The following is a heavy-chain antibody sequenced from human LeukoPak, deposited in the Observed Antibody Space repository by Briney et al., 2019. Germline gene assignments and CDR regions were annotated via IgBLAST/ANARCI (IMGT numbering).Heavy chain of an antibody. CDR3: ARDGNYFDTTPNWFDT. J-gene: IGHJ5*02. V-gene: IGHV3-7*01. Sequence: PGGSLRLSCAASGFTFSHYWMSWVRQAPGKGLEWVANINREGSERYYVDSVKGRFTISRDNSKNTLYLQMNSLRAEDTAVYYCARDGNYFDTTPNWFDTWGQGTLVTVSS. CDR2: INREGSER. CDR1: GFTFSHYW. D-gene: IGHD3-22*01.